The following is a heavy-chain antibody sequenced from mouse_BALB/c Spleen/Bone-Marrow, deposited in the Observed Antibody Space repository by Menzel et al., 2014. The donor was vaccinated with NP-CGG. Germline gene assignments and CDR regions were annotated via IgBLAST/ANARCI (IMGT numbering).Heavy chain of an antibody. J-gene: IGHJ3*01. V-gene: IGHV4-1*02. D-gene: IGHD1-1*01. CDR3: ARLSYYGRFAY. CDR2: INPDSSTI. CDR1: AVDFSRYL. Sequence: PAAAVDFSRYLMSWVRQAPGKGPEWIGEINPDSSTINYTPSLKDKFIISRDNAKNTLYLQMSKVRSEDTALYYCARLSYYGRFAYWGQGTLVTVSA.